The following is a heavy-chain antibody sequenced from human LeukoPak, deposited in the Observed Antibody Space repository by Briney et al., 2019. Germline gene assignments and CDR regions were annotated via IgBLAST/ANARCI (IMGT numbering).Heavy chain of an antibody. CDR1: GFTFSSYW. Sequence: GGSLRLSCAASGFTFSSYWMHWVRHAPGKGLVWVSRINSDGSSTSYADSVKGRFTISRDNAKNTLYLQMNSLRAEDTAVYYCATVYGDYDAFDIWGQGTMVTVSS. CDR2: INSDGSST. CDR3: ATVYGDYDAFDI. V-gene: IGHV3-74*01. D-gene: IGHD4-17*01. J-gene: IGHJ3*02.